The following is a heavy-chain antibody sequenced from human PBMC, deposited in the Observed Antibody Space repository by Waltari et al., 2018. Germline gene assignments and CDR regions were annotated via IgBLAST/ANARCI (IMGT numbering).Heavy chain of an antibody. J-gene: IGHJ4*02. Sequence: EVHLVESAGGLVKPGGSMRLSCEASGFTFRSYSMNWVRQAPGKGLEWVAYISSSSSTIYYADSVKCRFTIARDNAKNSLYLQMNSLRAEDKAVYYCARGFPMVRGVIQGGYWGQGTLVTVSS. CDR2: ISSSSSTI. CDR1: GFTFRSYS. CDR3: ARGFPMVRGVIQGGY. V-gene: IGHV3-48*04. D-gene: IGHD3-10*01.